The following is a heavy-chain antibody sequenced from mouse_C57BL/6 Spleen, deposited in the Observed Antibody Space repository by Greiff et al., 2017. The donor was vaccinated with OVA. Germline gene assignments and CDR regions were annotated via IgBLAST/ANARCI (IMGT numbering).Heavy chain of an antibody. CDR2: IYPGSGST. Sequence: QVQLQQPGAELVKPGASVKMSCKASGYTFTSYWITWVKQRPGQGLEWIGDIYPGSGSTNYNEKFKSKATLTVDTSSSTAYMQLSSLTSEDSAVYYCARRFYYSSSYRYFDVWGTGTTVTVSS. D-gene: IGHD1-1*01. J-gene: IGHJ1*03. CDR3: ARRFYYSSSYRYFDV. CDR1: GYTFTSYW. V-gene: IGHV1-55*01.